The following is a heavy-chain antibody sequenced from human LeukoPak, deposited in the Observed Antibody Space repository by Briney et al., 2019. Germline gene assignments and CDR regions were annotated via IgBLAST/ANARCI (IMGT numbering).Heavy chain of an antibody. D-gene: IGHD3-22*01. V-gene: IGHV4-59*08. CDR1: GGSISSYY. Sequence: PSETLSLTCTVSGGSISSYYWSWIRQPPGKGLEWLGYIFYGGNTNYNPSLKSRVTISVDTSKNQFSLKLSSVTAADTAVYYCARLATYYYDSSGYSCAFDIWGQGTMVTVSS. CDR2: IFYGGNT. J-gene: IGHJ3*02. CDR3: ARLATYYYDSSGYSCAFDI.